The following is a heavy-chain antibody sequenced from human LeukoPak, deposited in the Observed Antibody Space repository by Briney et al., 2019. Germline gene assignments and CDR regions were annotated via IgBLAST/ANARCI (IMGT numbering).Heavy chain of an antibody. CDR1: GYTFTSYD. CDR2: MNPNSGNT. V-gene: IGHV1-8*01. CDR3: ARAESSGWYRRGYGNYDY. Sequence: WASVKVSCKASGYTFTSYDINWVRQATGQGLEWMGWMNPNSGNTGYAQKFQGRVTMTRNTSISTAYMELSSLRSEDTAVYYCARAESSGWYRRGYGNYDYWGQGTLVTVSS. D-gene: IGHD6-19*01. J-gene: IGHJ4*02.